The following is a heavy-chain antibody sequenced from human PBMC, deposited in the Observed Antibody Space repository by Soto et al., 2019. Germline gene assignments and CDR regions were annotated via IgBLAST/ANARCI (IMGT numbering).Heavy chain of an antibody. J-gene: IGHJ4*02. CDR3: ARYSGYDPSYYYDSSGYYGGFDY. Sequence: PSQTLSLTCAISGDSVSSNSAAWNWIRQSPSRGLEWLGRTYYRSKWYNDYAVSVKSRITINPDTSKNQFSLQLNSVTPEDTAVYYCARYSGYDPSYYYDSSGYYGGFDYWGQGTLVTVSS. V-gene: IGHV6-1*01. CDR2: TYYRSKWYN. CDR1: GDSVSSNSAA. D-gene: IGHD3-22*01.